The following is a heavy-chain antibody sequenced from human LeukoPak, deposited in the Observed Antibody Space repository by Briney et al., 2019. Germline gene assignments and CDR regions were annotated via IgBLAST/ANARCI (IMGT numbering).Heavy chain of an antibody. D-gene: IGHD2-21*01. J-gene: IGHJ4*02. CDR3: AKNGGGQCYSHLDS. CDR1: GFTFSNYA. V-gene: IGHV3-23*01. Sequence: PGGSLRLSCAASGFTFSNYAMTWVRQAPGKGLEWVSGISGSGGSTYYVDSVKGRFTISRDNSKNTLYLQMNSLREEDTALYFCAKNGGGQCYSHLDSWGQGKLVNVSS. CDR2: ISGSGGST.